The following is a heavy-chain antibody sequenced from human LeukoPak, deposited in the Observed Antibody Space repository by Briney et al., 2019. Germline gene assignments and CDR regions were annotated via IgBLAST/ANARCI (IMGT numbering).Heavy chain of an antibody. CDR1: GGSISSYY. V-gene: IGHV4-59*01. Sequence: PSETLSLTCTVSGGSISSYYWSWIRQPPGQGLEWIGYIYYSGSTNYNPSLKSRVTISVDASKNQFSLKLSSVTAADTAVYYCARADYDILTGSPNWFDPWGQGTLVTVSS. CDR2: IYYSGST. D-gene: IGHD3-9*01. J-gene: IGHJ5*02. CDR3: ARADYDILTGSPNWFDP.